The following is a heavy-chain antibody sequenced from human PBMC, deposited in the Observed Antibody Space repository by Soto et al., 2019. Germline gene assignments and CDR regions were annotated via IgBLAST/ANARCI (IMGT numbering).Heavy chain of an antibody. CDR3: ASPLSHYYYYGMDV. Sequence: ASLNRSWKTAGYAFTGDYMHWGRQATGQGLEWMGIINPSGGSTSYAQKFQGRVTMTRDTSTSTVYMELSSLRSEDTAVYYCASPLSHYYYYGMDVWGQGTTVTVPS. CDR2: INPSGGST. V-gene: IGHV1-46*01. J-gene: IGHJ6*02. CDR1: GYAFTGDY.